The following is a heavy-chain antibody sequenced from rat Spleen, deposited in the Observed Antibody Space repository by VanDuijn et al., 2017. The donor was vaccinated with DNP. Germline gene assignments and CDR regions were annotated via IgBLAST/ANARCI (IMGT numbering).Heavy chain of an antibody. J-gene: IGHJ2*01. CDR1: GFTFSHYY. CDR2: ISNGGGNT. Sequence: EVQLVESGGGLVQPGRSMKLSCVASGFTFSHYYMAWVRQAPRKGLEWVASISNGGGNTYYRASVKGRFTVSRDNAKSTLYLRMDSLRSEDMATYYCVRWNSGHFDYWGQGVMVTVSS. V-gene: IGHV5-25*01. D-gene: IGHD4-3*01. CDR3: VRWNSGHFDY.